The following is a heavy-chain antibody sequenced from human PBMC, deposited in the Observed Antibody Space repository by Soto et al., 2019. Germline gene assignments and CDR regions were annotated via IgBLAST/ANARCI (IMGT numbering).Heavy chain of an antibody. J-gene: IGHJ6*02. D-gene: IGHD4-17*01. V-gene: IGHV3-23*01. CDR2: IVGSGGDT. CDR1: GFTFRNYA. Sequence: GGSLRLTCAASGFTFRNYAMSWVRQAPGKGLEWVSGIVGSGGDTYYADSVKGRFIFFRNNSKNTVYLQMYGLRDEGTAVYSCAKENGDLRGLDVWGQGTTVTVSS. CDR3: AKENGDLRGLDV.